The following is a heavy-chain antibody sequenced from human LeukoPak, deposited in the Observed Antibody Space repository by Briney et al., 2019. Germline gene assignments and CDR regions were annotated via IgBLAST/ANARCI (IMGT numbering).Heavy chain of an antibody. V-gene: IGHV3-15*01. D-gene: IGHD1-1*01. CDR1: GFTFSNDW. J-gene: IGHJ4*02. CDR2: IKRQIDGGTT. Sequence: GGSLRLSCAASGFTFSNDWMGWVRQAPGKGLGWVGRIKRQIDGGTTDYAAPVKGRFTISRDDSKTTLYLQMNSLKIEDTAVYYCTSDPPGGTDHWGQGTLVTVFS. CDR3: TSDPPGGTDH.